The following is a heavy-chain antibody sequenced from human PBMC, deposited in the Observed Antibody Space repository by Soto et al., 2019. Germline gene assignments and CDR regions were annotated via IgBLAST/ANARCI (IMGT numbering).Heavy chain of an antibody. Sequence: QVQLVQSGGDVKTPGASVKVSCTTFRYTFTSHGIAWVRQAPGQGLEWMGWISTFNGKTDYAQKFQGRVTMTADTLTSTVHMELRSLRSDDTAVYYCARLLTEGATFREDAFHLWGQGTKVTVSS. CDR1: RYTFTSHG. CDR3: ARLLTEGATFREDAFHL. CDR2: ISTFNGKT. V-gene: IGHV1-18*01. D-gene: IGHD1-26*01. J-gene: IGHJ3*01.